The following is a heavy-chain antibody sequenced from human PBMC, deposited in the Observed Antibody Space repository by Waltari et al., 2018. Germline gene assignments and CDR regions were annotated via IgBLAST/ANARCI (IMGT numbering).Heavy chain of an antibody. J-gene: IGHJ4*02. CDR3: ARSGKTVTLWVDY. CDR1: GYSISSGYY. CDR2: IYHSGST. D-gene: IGHD4-4*01. Sequence: QVQLQESGPGLVKPSETLSLTCAVSGYSISSGYYWGWIRQPPGKGLEWIGSIYHSGSTYYNPSLKCRVTISVDTSKNQFSLKLSSVTAADTAVYYCARSGKTVTLWVDYWGQGTLVTVSS. V-gene: IGHV4-38-2*01.